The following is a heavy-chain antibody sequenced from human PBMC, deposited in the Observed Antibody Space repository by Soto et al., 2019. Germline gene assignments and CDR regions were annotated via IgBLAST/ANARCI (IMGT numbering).Heavy chain of an antibody. V-gene: IGHV1-18*04. CDR3: ARFGLVYDSSGYYQSPDAFDI. Sequence: GASVKVSCKASGYTFTGYYMHWVRQAPGQGLEWMGWISAYNGNTNYAQKLQGRVTMTTDTSTSTAYMELRSLRSDDTAVYYCARFGLVYDSSGYYQSPDAFDIWGQGTMVTVSS. D-gene: IGHD3-22*01. J-gene: IGHJ3*02. CDR1: GYTFTGYY. CDR2: ISAYNGNT.